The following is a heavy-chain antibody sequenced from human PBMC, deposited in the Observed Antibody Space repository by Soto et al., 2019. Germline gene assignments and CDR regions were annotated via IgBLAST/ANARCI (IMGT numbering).Heavy chain of an antibody. V-gene: IGHV3-64D*06. D-gene: IGHD6-19*01. CDR2: INTGAAT. J-gene: IGHJ4*02. Sequence: GGSLRLSCSASGFIFSTYTMLWVRQAPGKGLEYVSAINTGAATSYVDSVRGRFTISRDNSKNTLYLQMSSLRPEDTAVYYCVTGYSSGWYEIYWGQGTLVTVSS. CDR3: VTGYSSGWYEIY. CDR1: GFIFSTYT.